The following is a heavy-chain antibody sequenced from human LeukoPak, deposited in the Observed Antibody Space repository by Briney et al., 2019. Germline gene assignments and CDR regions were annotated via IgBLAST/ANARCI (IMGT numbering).Heavy chain of an antibody. CDR1: GYTFTSYG. V-gene: IGHV1-18*01. D-gene: IGHD3-10*01. CDR2: ISAYNGNT. CDR3: ARVSHYYGSEIEY. Sequence: ASVKVSCKASGYTFTSYGITWVRQAPGQGLECMGWISAYNGNTNNAQKVQGRVTMTTDTSTSTAYMELRSLRSDDTAVYYCARVSHYYGSEIEYWGQGTLVTVSS. J-gene: IGHJ4*02.